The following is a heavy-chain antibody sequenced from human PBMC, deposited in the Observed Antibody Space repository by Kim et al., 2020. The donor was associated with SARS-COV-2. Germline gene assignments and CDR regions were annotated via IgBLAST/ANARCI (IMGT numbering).Heavy chain of an antibody. CDR2: IYHRGGT. J-gene: IGHJ5*02. V-gene: IGHV4-4*02. CDR3: ARLNSDSGKYFWFDP. D-gene: IGHD1-26*01. CDR1: NGSISGNW. Sequence: SETLSLTCAVSNGSISGNWWTWVRQPPGKGLEWIGEIYHRGGTTYNPSLRSRVTISVDKSKNHFSLNLSSVTAADTAVYYCARLNSDSGKYFWFDPWGQG.